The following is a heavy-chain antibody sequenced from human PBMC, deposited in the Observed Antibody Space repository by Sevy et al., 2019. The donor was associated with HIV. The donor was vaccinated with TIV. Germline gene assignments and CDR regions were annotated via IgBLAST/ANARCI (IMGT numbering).Heavy chain of an antibody. D-gene: IGHD3-10*01. Sequence: GGSLRLSCAASGFTFSDYYMNWIRQSPRRGLEWVSYISSTGTTIYYADSVKGRFTISRDNAKNSLYLQMNSLRAEDTAVYYSAREGSLRYFDLWGRGTLVTVSS. CDR3: AREGSLRYFDL. CDR1: GFTFSDYY. V-gene: IGHV3-11*01. J-gene: IGHJ2*01. CDR2: ISSTGTTI.